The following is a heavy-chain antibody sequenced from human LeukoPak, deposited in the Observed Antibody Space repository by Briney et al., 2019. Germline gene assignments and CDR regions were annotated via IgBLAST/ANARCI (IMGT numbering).Heavy chain of an antibody. Sequence: GGSLRLSCTASGFTFGDYAMSWFRQAPGKGLEWVGFIRAKTYGGTTQYAASVKDRFTISRDDSKSIAYLQMNSLKTEDTAVFYCARADYGGNAGGFWGQGTLVTVSS. CDR1: GFTFGDYA. V-gene: IGHV3-49*03. CDR2: IRAKTYGGTT. J-gene: IGHJ4*02. CDR3: ARADYGGNAGGF. D-gene: IGHD4-23*01.